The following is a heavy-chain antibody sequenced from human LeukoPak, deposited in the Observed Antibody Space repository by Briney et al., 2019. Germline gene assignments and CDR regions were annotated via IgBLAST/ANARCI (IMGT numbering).Heavy chain of an antibody. CDR3: ARSQEDTSGGGRAPYRILTGYYVTY. Sequence: SETLSLTCTVSGGSISSYYWSWIRQPPGKSLEWIGYIYNSGSTNYNPSLKSRVTISGDTSKNQFSLRLNSVTAADTAVYYCARSQEDTSGGGRAPYRILTGYYVTYWGQGTLVTVSS. D-gene: IGHD3-9*01. J-gene: IGHJ4*02. CDR1: GGSISSYY. CDR2: IYNSGST. V-gene: IGHV4-59*12.